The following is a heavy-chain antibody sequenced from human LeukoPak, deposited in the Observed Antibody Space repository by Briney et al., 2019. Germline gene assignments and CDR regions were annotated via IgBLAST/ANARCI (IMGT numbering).Heavy chain of an antibody. CDR3: ARIVWNAFDI. CDR1: GFTFGDYA. D-gene: IGHD1-1*01. J-gene: IGHJ3*02. V-gene: IGHV3-7*01. Sequence: GGSLRLSCTASGFTFGDYAMSWVRQAPGKGLEWVANINQDGAQTYYVDSVKGRFTISRDNAKNSLYLHMNSLRAEDMAVYYCARIVWNAFDIWGQGTMVTVSS. CDR2: INQDGAQT.